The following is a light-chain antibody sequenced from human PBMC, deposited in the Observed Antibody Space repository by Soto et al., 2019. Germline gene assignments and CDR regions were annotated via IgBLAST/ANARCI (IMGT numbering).Light chain of an antibody. CDR1: QSISSW. CDR3: QQYHIYSLT. Sequence: DIQMTQSPSTLSASVGDRVTITCRASQSISSWLAWYQQKPGKAPKLLIYDASSLESGVPSRFSGSGSGTEFTLTISSLQPDDFATYYCQQYHIYSLTFGQGTKVEIQ. J-gene: IGKJ1*01. V-gene: IGKV1-5*01. CDR2: DAS.